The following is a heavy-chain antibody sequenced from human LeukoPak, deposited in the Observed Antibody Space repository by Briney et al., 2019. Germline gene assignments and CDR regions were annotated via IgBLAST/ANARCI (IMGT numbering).Heavy chain of an antibody. Sequence: GGSLRLSCAASGFTFSSYGMHWVRQAPGKGLEWVSYISSSSSTIYYADSVKGRFTISRDNAKNSLYLQMNSLRAEDTAVYYCARRYYDFWSGRYYYYYMDVWGKGTTVTVSS. V-gene: IGHV3-48*01. CDR2: ISSSSSTI. CDR1: GFTFSSYG. J-gene: IGHJ6*03. D-gene: IGHD3-3*01. CDR3: ARRYYDFWSGRYYYYYMDV.